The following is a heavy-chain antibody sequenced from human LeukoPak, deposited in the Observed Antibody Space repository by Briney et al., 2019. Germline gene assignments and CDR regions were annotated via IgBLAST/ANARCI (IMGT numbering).Heavy chain of an antibody. CDR3: ARDDLDCSGGTCYPDNY. J-gene: IGHJ4*02. CDR1: GYTFTTYG. Sequence: GASVKVSCKTSGYTFTTYGITWVRQAPGQGLEWMGWISGYNGNTNYAEKFQGRVTMTTDTSTRTAYMELRKLRSDDTAFYYCARDDLDCSGGTCYPDNYWGQGTLVAVSA. D-gene: IGHD2-15*01. CDR2: ISGYNGNT. V-gene: IGHV1-18*01.